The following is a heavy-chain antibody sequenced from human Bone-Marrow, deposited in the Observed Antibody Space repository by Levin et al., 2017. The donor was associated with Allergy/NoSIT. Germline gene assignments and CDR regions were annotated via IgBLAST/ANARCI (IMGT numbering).Heavy chain of an antibody. D-gene: IGHD1-14*01. V-gene: IGHV3-74*01. CDR1: GFTFSNFW. Sequence: GGSLRLSCTASGFTFSNFWMYWVRQAPGKGLVWVSRINSEGTSTRDADSVKGRFTISRDNARNTLYLQMDSLRVEDTAVYYCVRKPDTVGQDYFDHWGQGTLVTVSS. J-gene: IGHJ4*02. CDR3: VRKPDTVGQDYFDH. CDR2: INSEGTST.